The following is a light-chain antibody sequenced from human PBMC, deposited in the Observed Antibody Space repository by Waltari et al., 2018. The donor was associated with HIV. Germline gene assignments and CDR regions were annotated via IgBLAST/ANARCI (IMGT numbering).Light chain of an antibody. J-gene: IGLJ3*02. CDR2: GDT. CDR3: QSYDSSLSGLWV. Sequence: SALTQPPSVPGAPGQWVTSSCTGINSNIGAGLAVPWYPHSPGTAPKLVIYGDTIRPSGVPDRFSGSRSGNSVTLDITGLRAEDEGDYFCQSYDSSLSGLWVFGAGTRLTVL. V-gene: IGLV1-40*01. CDR1: NSNIGAGLA.